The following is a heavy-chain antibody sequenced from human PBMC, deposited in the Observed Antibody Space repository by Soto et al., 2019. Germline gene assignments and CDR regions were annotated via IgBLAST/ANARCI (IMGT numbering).Heavy chain of an antibody. V-gene: IGHV1-3*01. CDR2: INGGNGDT. Sequence: GASVKVSCKASGYTFTGYAIHWVRQAPGQRHEWMGWINGGNGDTKYSQKFQGRVTITRDTSASTAYMELTSLGSEDTAVYHCARGYCSSTSCQYYFDFCGQGTLVTVSS. D-gene: IGHD2-2*01. CDR3: ARGYCSSTSCQYYFDF. CDR1: GYTFTGYA. J-gene: IGHJ4*02.